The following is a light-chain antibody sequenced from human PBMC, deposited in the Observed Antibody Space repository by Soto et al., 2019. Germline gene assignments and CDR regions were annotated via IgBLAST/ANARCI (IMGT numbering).Light chain of an antibody. CDR2: DVS. J-gene: IGKJ1*01. CDR3: QQYGSSPT. CDR1: QSVSSNY. Sequence: EIVLTQSPGTLSLSPGERATLSCRSSQSVSSNYLAWYQQKPDQAPRLVIYDVSGRATGIPDRFSGSGSGTDSTLTISRLEPEDFAVYYCQQYGSSPTFGQGIKVEIK. V-gene: IGKV3-20*01.